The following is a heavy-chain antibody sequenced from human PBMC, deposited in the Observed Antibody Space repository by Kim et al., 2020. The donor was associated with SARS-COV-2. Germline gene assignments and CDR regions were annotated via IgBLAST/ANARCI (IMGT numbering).Heavy chain of an antibody. Sequence: HQGRVTMTTDTSTSTAYMELRSLRSDDTAVYYCARDPVLRAPGLLNAFDIWGQGTMVTVSS. V-gene: IGHV1-18*01. J-gene: IGHJ3*02. CDR3: ARDPVLRAPGLLNAFDI. D-gene: IGHD4-17*01.